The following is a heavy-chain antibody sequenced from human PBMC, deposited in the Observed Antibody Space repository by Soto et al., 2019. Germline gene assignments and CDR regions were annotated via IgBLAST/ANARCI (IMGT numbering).Heavy chain of an antibody. Sequence: EVQLVQSGGGLVQPGGSLRLSCAASGFPFGIYWMSWVRQAPGKGLEWLATIHMDGREKKYVDSVKGRFTVSRDNAKSSLYLQMDSLRAEDTAVYDCARDSGYGSRSSVNHYLDNWGHGALVTVSS. V-gene: IGHV3-7*01. CDR3: ARDSGYGSRSSVNHYLDN. CDR2: IHMDGREK. D-gene: IGHD3-10*01. J-gene: IGHJ4*01. CDR1: GFPFGIYW.